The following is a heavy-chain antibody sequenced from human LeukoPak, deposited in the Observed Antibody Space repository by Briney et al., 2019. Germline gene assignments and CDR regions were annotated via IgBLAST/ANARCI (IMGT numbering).Heavy chain of an antibody. J-gene: IGHJ4*02. Sequence: ASVKVSCKVSGYTLTELSMHWVRQAPGKGLEWIGRIIPSLDVANYAQKFQGRVTLSVDRDTATTYMEVTSLRSEDTAIYYCARDHCSPGTCLGGHWGQGTLVTVSS. V-gene: IGHV1-24*01. CDR2: IIPSLDVA. CDR3: ARDHCSPGTCLGGH. D-gene: IGHD2-15*01. CDR1: GYTLTELS.